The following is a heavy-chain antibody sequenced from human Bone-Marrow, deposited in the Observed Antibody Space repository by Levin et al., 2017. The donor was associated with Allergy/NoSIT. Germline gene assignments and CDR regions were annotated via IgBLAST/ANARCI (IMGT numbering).Heavy chain of an antibody. Sequence: GGSLRLSCAASDFTFSSYVMSWVRQAPGKGLEWVSAISGSGDNTYYADSVKGRFTISRDNSKNTLYLQMNSLRAEDTAVYYCAKDFCANIVATAKLLNYFDYWGQGTLVTVSS. CDR1: DFTFSSYV. D-gene: IGHD5-12*01. CDR2: ISGSGDNT. CDR3: AKDFCANIVATAKLLNYFDY. J-gene: IGHJ4*02. V-gene: IGHV3-23*01.